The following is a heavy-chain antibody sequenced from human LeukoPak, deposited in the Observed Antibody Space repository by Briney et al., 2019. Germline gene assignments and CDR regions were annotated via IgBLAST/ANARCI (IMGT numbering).Heavy chain of an antibody. CDR2: INPSGSST. J-gene: IGHJ3*02. V-gene: IGHV1-46*01. CDR1: GDTFTSYY. D-gene: IGHD2-8*01. Sequence: ASVKVSFKASGDTFTSYYMHWVRQAPGQGLEWMGIINPSGSSTTYAQKFQGRVTMTRDMSKSTVYMELSSLRSEDTAVYYCARQRVLMVYDAFDTWGLGTMVTVSS. CDR3: ARQRVLMVYDAFDT.